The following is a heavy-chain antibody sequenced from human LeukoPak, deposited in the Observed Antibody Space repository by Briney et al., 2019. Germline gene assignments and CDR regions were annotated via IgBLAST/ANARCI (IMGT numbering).Heavy chain of an antibody. CDR1: GFTVSSNY. V-gene: IGHV3-30-3*01. CDR2: ISYDGSNK. J-gene: IGHJ4*02. Sequence: PGGSLRLSCAASGFTVSSNYMSWVRQAPGKGLEWVAVISYDGSNKYYADSVKGRFTISRDNSKNTLYLQMNSLRAEDTAVYYCARDGYYYDSSGYYPYYFDYWGQGTLVTVSS. D-gene: IGHD3-22*01. CDR3: ARDGYYYDSSGYYPYYFDY.